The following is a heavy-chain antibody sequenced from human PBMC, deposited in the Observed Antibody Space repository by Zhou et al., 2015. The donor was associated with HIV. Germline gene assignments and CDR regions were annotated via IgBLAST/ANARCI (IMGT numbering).Heavy chain of an antibody. CDR2: IMPLLDIS. CDR3: ARYCSGGTCFSQYYYGMDV. Sequence: QVQLVQSGAEVKKPGSSVKVSCQASGGTFSSFTITWVRQAPGQGLEWVGRIMPLLDISDSAQKFQDRVIISADKSTYTAYMELTSLTPDDTAVYYCARYCSGGTCFSQYYYGMDVWGQGTTVTVSS. V-gene: IGHV1-69*02. CDR1: GGTFSSFT. J-gene: IGHJ6*02. D-gene: IGHD2-15*01.